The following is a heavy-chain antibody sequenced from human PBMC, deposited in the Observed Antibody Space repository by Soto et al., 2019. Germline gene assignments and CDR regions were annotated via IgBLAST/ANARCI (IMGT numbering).Heavy chain of an antibody. D-gene: IGHD2-21*02. CDR1: GGSMSSYY. CDR2: IYYTGTT. V-gene: IGHV4-59*08. CDR3: ARLGGYYQAFDQ. J-gene: IGHJ4*02. Sequence: PSENPVLTCIVSGGSMSSYYWGWFRQPPGKGLEWIGYIYYTGTTTYHPSLKSRVTISIDTSRNQFSLKLNSVTAADTAVYYCARLGGYYQAFDQWGQGSLVTVSS.